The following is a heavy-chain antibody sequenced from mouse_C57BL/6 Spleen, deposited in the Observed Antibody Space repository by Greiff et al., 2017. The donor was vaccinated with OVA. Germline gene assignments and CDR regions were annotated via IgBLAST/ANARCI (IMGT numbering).Heavy chain of an antibody. CDR1: GFSLTSYG. Sequence: VKLMESGPGLVQPSQSLSITCTVSGFSLTSYGVHWVRQSPGKGLEWLGVIWRGGSTDYNAAFMSRLSITKDNSKSQVFFKMNSLQADDTAIYYCAKNIYYDYDWYFDVWGTGTTVTVSS. CDR2: IWRGGST. J-gene: IGHJ1*03. D-gene: IGHD2-4*01. CDR3: AKNIYYDYDWYFDV. V-gene: IGHV2-5*01.